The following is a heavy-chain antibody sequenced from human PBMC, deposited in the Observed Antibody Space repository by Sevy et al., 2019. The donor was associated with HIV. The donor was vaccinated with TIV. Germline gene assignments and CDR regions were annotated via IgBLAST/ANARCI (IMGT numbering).Heavy chain of an antibody. D-gene: IGHD1-26*01. CDR1: GFTFSPYL. CDR3: ARGVGLDC. V-gene: IGHV3-7*01. J-gene: IGHJ4*02. CDR2: IRQDGSDK. Sequence: GGSLRLSCAASGFTFSPYLMTWVRQAPGKGLEWVANIRQDGSDKYYVDSVKGRFTISRDNAKNSLYLQMNSLRADDTAMYYCARGVGLDCWGQGALVTVSS.